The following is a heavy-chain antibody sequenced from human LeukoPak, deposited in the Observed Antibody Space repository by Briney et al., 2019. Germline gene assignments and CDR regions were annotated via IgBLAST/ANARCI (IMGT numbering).Heavy chain of an antibody. Sequence: PSETLSLTCAVYGGSFSGCYWSWIRQPPGKGLEWIGEINHSGSTNYNPSLKSRVTISVDTSKNQFSLKLSSVTAADTAVYYCALEARVKYYFDYWGQGTLVTVSS. V-gene: IGHV4-34*01. CDR2: INHSGST. CDR3: ALEARVKYYFDY. D-gene: IGHD2-21*01. CDR1: GGSFSGCY. J-gene: IGHJ4*02.